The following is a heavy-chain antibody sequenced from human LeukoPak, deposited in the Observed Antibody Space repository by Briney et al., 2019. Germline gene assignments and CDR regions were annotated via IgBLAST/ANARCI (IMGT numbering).Heavy chain of an antibody. J-gene: IGHJ4*02. D-gene: IGHD3-22*01. V-gene: IGHV4-34*01. CDR3: AREHPDSSGYYFDY. CDR1: GGSFSGYY. CDR2: INHSGST. Sequence: PSETLSLTCAVYGGSFSGYYWSWIRQPPGKGLEWIGEINHSGSTNYNPSLKSRVTISVDTSKNQFSLKLSSVTAADTAVYYCAREHPDSSGYYFDYWGQGTLVTVSS.